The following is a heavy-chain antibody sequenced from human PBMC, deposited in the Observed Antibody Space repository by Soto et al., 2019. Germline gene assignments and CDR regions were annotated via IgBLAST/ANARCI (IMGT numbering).Heavy chain of an antibody. CDR1: GFTFSSYA. D-gene: IGHD3-22*01. CDR3: ARETSSRKYYYVSSGSQNAFDI. J-gene: IGHJ3*02. V-gene: IGHV3-30-3*01. CDR2: ISYDGSNK. Sequence: PGGSLRLSCAASGFTFSSYAMHWVRQAPGKGLEWVAVISYDGSNKYYADSVKGRFTISRDNSKNTLYLQMNSLRAEDTAVYYCARETSSRKYYYVSSGSQNAFDIWGQGTMVTVSS.